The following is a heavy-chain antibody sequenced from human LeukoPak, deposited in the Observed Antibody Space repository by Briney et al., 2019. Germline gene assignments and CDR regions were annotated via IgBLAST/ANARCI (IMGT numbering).Heavy chain of an antibody. CDR1: GFMFRSFE. CDR3: ALLAVASDFDY. CDR2: ISSGATTM. D-gene: IGHD6-19*01. J-gene: IGHJ4*02. Sequence: PGGSLRLSCAASGFMFRSFEMYWVRQAPGKGLEWIAYISSGATTMYYADSVKGRFTISRDDAKNSPFLQMNSLRAEDTAVYYCALLAVASDFDYWGQGALVTVSS. V-gene: IGHV3-48*03.